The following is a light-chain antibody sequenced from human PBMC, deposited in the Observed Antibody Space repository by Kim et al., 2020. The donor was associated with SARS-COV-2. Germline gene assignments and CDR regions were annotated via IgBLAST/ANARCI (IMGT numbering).Light chain of an antibody. J-gene: IGKJ2*03. CDR1: QSFYIW. CDR3: QQYYSYSYS. CDR2: KTS. V-gene: IGKV1-5*03. Sequence: ASVGDRVTITCRASQSFYIWLAWYQQKPGKAPKLLIYKTSTLETGVPSRFSGSGSGTEFTLTISNLQPDDSATYYCQQYYSYSYSFGQGTKLEIK.